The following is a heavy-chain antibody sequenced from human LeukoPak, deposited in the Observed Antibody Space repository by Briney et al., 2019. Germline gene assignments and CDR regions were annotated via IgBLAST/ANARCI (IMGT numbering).Heavy chain of an antibody. V-gene: IGHV4-34*01. D-gene: IGHD6-13*01. J-gene: IGHJ6*02. CDR2: INHSGST. CDR3: ARSSKYYYYYGMDV. CDR1: GGSFSGYY. Sequence: PSETLSLTCAVYGGSFSGYYWSWIRQPPGKGLEWIGEINHSGSTNYNPSLKSRVTISVDTSKNQFSLKLSSVTAADTAVYYCARSSKYYYYYGMDVWGQGTPVTVSS.